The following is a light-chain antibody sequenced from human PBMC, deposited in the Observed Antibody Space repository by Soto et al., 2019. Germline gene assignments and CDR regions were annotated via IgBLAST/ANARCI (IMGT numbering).Light chain of an antibody. Sequence: QSVLTQSPSASASLGASVKLTCTLSSGHSSYAIAWHQQQPEKGPRYLMKLSSDGSHSKGDGIPDRFSGSSSGAERYLTIPRLQSEDEADYYCQTWDTGARVVFGGGTKVTVL. J-gene: IGLJ2*01. CDR3: QTWDTGARVV. CDR1: SGHSSYA. V-gene: IGLV4-69*01. CDR2: LSSDGSH.